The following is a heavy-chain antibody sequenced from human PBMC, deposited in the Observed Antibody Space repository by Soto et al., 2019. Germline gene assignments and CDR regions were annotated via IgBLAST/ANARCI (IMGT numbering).Heavy chain of an antibody. D-gene: IGHD4-17*01. J-gene: IGHJ4*02. V-gene: IGHV3-33*05. CDR2: LQYDGSYI. Sequence: QVQLVESGGTVVQPGTSLRLSCVASGFTFSNYGMHWARQAPGKGLEWVAYLQYDGSYIHYSDSVQGRFTISRDNSRNTLYLQTNSLRAEDTALYYCARNPRPTYGDYADYWGQGTLVTVSS. CDR3: ARNPRPTYGDYADY. CDR1: GFTFSNYG.